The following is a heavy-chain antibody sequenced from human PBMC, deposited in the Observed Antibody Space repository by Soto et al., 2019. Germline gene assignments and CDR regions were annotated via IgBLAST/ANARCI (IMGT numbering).Heavy chain of an antibody. D-gene: IGHD4-4*01. CDR3: ARGSTTVTTLPFDP. CDR2: IYYSGST. CDR1: VGSISSGDYY. Sequence: SETLSLTCTVSVGSISSGDYYWSWIRQPPGKGLEWIGYIYYSGSTYYNPSLKSRVTISVDTSKNQFPLKLSSVTAADTAVYYCARGSTTVTTLPFDPWGQGTLVTVSS. V-gene: IGHV4-30-4*01. J-gene: IGHJ5*02.